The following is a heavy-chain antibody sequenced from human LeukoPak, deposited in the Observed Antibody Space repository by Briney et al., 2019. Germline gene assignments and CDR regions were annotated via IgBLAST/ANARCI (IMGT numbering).Heavy chain of an antibody. Sequence: SETLSLTCTVSGGSISSSSYYWGWIRQPPGKGLEWFGSIYHSGSTYYNPSLKSRVTISVDTSKNQFSLKLSSLTASGTAGYYCARGVAWSSKFHFSYYFDYWGQGTLVTVSS. CDR1: GGSISSSSYY. D-gene: IGHD2-15*01. J-gene: IGHJ4*02. CDR2: IYHSGST. V-gene: IGHV4-39*07. CDR3: ARGVAWSSKFHFSYYFDY.